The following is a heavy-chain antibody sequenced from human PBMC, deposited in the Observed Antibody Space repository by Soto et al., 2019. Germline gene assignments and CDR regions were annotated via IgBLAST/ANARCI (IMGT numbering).Heavy chain of an antibody. D-gene: IGHD6-13*01. V-gene: IGHV5-51*01. CDR3: ARTSAAGKKYYAMDV. J-gene: IGHJ6*02. CDR1: GYSFTSYW. Sequence: PGESLKISCKGSGYSFTSYWIGWVRQMPGKGLEWMGIIYPGDSDTRYSPSFQGQVTILADKSISTAYLQWSSLKASDTAMYYCARTSAAGKKYYAMDVWGQGTTVNGSS. CDR2: IYPGDSDT.